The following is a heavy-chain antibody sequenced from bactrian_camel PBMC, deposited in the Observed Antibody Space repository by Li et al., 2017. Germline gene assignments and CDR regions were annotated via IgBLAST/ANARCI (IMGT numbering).Heavy chain of an antibody. V-gene: IGHV3S44*01. CDR2: LIDGYDSP. CDR1: GYTDTRIC. D-gene: IGHD4*01. Sequence: VQLVESGGGSVQAGGSLRLSCAASGYTDTRICMAWFRQAPGKEREGVALIDGYDSPTYASSVKSRFTISRDDAKSTLYLQMDSLKPEDTATYYCATVFVKQCFWNDYGTYGRWGQGTQVTVS. CDR3: ATVFVKQCFWNDYGTYGR. J-gene: IGHJ4*01.